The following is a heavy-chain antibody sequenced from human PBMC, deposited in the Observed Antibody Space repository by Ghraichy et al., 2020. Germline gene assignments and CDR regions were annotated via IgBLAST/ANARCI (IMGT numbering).Heavy chain of an antibody. Sequence: SETLSLTCTVSGVSISTYYWSWIRQPPGKGLEWIGYLYFSGSTNCNPSLKSRVTISVDTSKNQFSLKLTSVTAADTAVYYCARAGPGYSLDVWGKGTTVTVSS. J-gene: IGHJ6*04. CDR2: LYFSGST. V-gene: IGHV4-59*01. CDR1: GVSISTYY. D-gene: IGHD1-1*01. CDR3: ARAGPGYSLDV.